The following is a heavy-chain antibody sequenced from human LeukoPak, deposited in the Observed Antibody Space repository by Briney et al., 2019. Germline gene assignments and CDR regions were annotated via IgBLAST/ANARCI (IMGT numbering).Heavy chain of an antibody. CDR3: AREMDLEVAAAGLDY. CDR1: GYTFTGYY. V-gene: IGHV1-2*02. J-gene: IGHJ4*02. Sequence: ASVKVSCKASGYTFTGYYMHWVRQAPGQGLEWMGWINPNSGGTNYAQKFQGRVTMTRDTSISTAYMELSRLRSDDTAVYYGAREMDLEVAAAGLDYWGQGTLVTVSS. D-gene: IGHD6-13*01. CDR2: INPNSGGT.